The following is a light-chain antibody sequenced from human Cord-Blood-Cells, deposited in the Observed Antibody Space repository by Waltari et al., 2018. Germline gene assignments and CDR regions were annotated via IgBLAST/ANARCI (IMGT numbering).Light chain of an antibody. CDR3: QQSYSTPWT. CDR1: QSISSY. J-gene: IGKJ1*01. Sequence: DIQMTQSPSSLSASVGHRVTITCRASQSISSYLNWYQQKPGNAPKLLIYAASSLQSGVPSRFSGSGSGTDFTLTISSLQPEDFATYYCQQSYSTPWTFGQGTKVEIK. V-gene: IGKV1-39*01. CDR2: AAS.